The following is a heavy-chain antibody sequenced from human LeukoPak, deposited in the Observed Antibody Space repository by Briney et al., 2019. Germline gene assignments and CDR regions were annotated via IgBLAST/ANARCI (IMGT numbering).Heavy chain of an antibody. J-gene: IGHJ4*02. CDR1: GGSISSYY. D-gene: IGHD6-19*01. Sequence: SETLSLTCTVSGGSISSYYWSWIRQPPGKGLEWIGYIYYSGSTNYNPSLKSRVTISVDTSKNQFSLKLSSVTAADTAVYYCARDRVEEQWLGGYFDYWGQGTLVTVSS. CDR2: IYYSGST. V-gene: IGHV4-59*12. CDR3: ARDRVEEQWLGGYFDY.